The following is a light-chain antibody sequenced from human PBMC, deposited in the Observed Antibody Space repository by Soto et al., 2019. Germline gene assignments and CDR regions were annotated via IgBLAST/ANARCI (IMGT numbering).Light chain of an antibody. J-gene: IGKJ5*01. CDR1: QTVRNNY. CDR2: GAS. Sequence: EFVLTQSPFTLSLVPGERAPLSCRASQTVRNNYLAWYQQKPGQAPRLLIYGASSRATGIPDRFSGSGSGTDFTLTISRLEPEDFAVYYCQQYGSSLITFGQGTRLEIK. CDR3: QQYGSSLIT. V-gene: IGKV3-20*01.